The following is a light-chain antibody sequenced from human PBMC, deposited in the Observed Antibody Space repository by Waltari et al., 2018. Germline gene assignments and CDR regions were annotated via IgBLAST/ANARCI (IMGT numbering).Light chain of an antibody. V-gene: IGLV4-69*01. CDR2: VNSDGSH. J-gene: IGLJ3*02. CDR3: QTGGHDTWV. CDR1: SGHSSNV. Sequence: QLVLTQSPSASASLGASVKLTCTLNSGHSSNVVAWLQQQPEKGPRYLMKVNSDGSHSKGDKIPDRFSGSSSGAERYLTISSVQSEDEADYYCQTGGHDTWVFGGGTKLTVL.